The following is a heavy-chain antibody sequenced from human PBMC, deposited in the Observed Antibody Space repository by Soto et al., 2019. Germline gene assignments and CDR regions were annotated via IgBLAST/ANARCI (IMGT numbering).Heavy chain of an antibody. CDR2: ISAYNGNT. D-gene: IGHD4-17*01. J-gene: IGHJ6*03. V-gene: IGHV1-18*01. CDR1: GYTFTSYG. Sequence: ASVKVSCKASGYTFTSYGISWVRQAPGQGLEWMGWISAYNGNTNYAQKLQGRVTMTTDRSTSTAYMELRSLRSDDTAVYYCARALPTTVTTFYYYMDVWGKGTTVTVSS. CDR3: ARALPTTVTTFYYYMDV.